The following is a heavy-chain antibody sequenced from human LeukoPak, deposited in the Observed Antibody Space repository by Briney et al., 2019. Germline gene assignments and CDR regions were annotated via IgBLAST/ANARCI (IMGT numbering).Heavy chain of an antibody. V-gene: IGHV4-39*01. CDR3: ARHQPADEGAFDI. Sequence: NTSETLSLTCTVSGGSISSSSYYWGWIRQPPGKGLEWIGSIYYSGSTYYNPSLKSRVTISVDTSKNQFSPKLSSVTAADTAVYYCARHQPADEGAFDIWGQGTMVTVSS. J-gene: IGHJ3*02. CDR2: IYYSGST. CDR1: GGSISSSSYY.